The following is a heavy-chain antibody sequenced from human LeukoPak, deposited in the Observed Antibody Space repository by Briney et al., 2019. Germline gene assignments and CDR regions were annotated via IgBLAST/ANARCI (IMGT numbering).Heavy chain of an antibody. D-gene: IGHD5-24*01. CDR2: ISSNGGTT. CDR3: ARDGVATNDC. J-gene: IGHJ4*02. Sequence: GGSLRLSCAASGFPFSNYAMQWVRQAPGKGLEYVSGISSNGGTTVYANSVKGRFTISRDNCKNTLYLQMGSLRAEDMAVYYCARDGVATNDCWGQGTLVTVSS. CDR1: GFPFSNYA. V-gene: IGHV3-64*01.